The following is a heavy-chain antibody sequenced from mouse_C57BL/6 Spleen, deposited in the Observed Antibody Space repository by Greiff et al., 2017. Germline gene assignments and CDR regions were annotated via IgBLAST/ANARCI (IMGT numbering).Heavy chain of an antibody. D-gene: IGHD3-2*02. J-gene: IGHJ3*01. CDR2: IYPGSGNT. Sequence: QVQLQQSGAELVRPGASVKLSCKASGYTFTDYYINWVKQRPGQGLEWIARIYPGSGNTYYNEKFKGKATLTAEKSSSTAYMQLSSLTSEDSAVYCCARGDSSGYQFAYWGQGTLVTVSA. V-gene: IGHV1-76*01. CDR1: GYTFTDYY. CDR3: ARGDSSGYQFAY.